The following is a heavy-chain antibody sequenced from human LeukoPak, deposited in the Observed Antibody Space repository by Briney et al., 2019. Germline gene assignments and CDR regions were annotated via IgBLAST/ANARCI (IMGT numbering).Heavy chain of an antibody. CDR1: GFTFSSYS. D-gene: IGHD3-10*01. CDR3: ARDLLLWFGELEDPNYFDY. J-gene: IGHJ4*02. V-gene: IGHV3-21*01. CDR2: ISSSISYI. Sequence: PGRSLRLSCAASGFTFSSYSMNWVRQAPGKGLEWVSSISSSISYIYYADSVKGRFTIARDNAQNSLYLQMNSLRAEDTAVYYCARDLLLWFGELEDPNYFDYWGQGTLVTVSS.